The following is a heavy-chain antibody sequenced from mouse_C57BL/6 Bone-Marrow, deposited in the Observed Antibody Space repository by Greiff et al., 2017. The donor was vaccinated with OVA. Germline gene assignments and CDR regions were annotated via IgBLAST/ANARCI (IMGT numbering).Heavy chain of an antibody. CDR1: GYTFTSYW. J-gene: IGHJ1*03. CDR3: AREDYSYWYFEV. Sequence: QVQLQQPGAELVKPGASVKMSCKASGYTFTSYWITWVKQRPGQGLEWIGDIYPGSGSTNYNEKFKSKATLTVDTSSSTASMQLSSLTSEDSAVYYCAREDYSYWYFEVWGTGTTVTVSS. V-gene: IGHV1-55*01. CDR2: IYPGSGST. D-gene: IGHD1-1*01.